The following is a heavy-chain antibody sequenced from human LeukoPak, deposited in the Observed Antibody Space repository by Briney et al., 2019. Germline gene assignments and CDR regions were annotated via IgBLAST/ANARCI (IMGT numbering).Heavy chain of an antibody. J-gene: IGHJ6*04. V-gene: IGHV4-59*12. CDR1: GGSISSYY. CDR2: IYYSGST. D-gene: IGHD1-26*01. CDR3: ARDIGSRV. Sequence: RPSETLSLTCTVSGGSISSYYWSWIRQPPGKGLEWIGYIYYSGSTNYNPSLKSRVSMSIDVSKNQFSLRLNSVTAADTAVFYCARDIGSRVWGKGTTVIVSS.